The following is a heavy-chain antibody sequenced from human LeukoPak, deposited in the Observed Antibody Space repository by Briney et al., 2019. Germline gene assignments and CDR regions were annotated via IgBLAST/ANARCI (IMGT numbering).Heavy chain of an antibody. CDR2: VIGGGGST. CDR1: GFTFSTYA. CDR3: AKDQNYYGSGVFNY. V-gene: IGHV3-23*01. Sequence: AGGSLRLSCAASGFTFSTYAMSWVRQSPGKGLEWVSGVIGGGGSTYYADSVKGRFAISRDNSKNTLYLQMNSLRAEDTAVYYCAKDQNYYGSGVFNYWGQGALVTVSS. D-gene: IGHD3-10*01. J-gene: IGHJ4*02.